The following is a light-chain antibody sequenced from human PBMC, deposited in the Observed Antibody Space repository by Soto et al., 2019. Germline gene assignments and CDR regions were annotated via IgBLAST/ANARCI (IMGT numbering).Light chain of an antibody. CDR3: QQYSSSPAT. V-gene: IGKV3-20*01. Sequence: EIVLTQSPGTLSLSPGERATLSCRASQSVTSYLAWYQQKPGQAPRLLIYGASSRATGISDRFSGSGSGTAFTLIISSLEPEDFAVYYCQQYSSSPATFGGGTKVEIK. CDR1: QSVTSY. J-gene: IGKJ4*01. CDR2: GAS.